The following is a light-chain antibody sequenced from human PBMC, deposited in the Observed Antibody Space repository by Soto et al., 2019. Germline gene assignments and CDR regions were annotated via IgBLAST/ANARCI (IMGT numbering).Light chain of an antibody. CDR2: DVT. CDR1: SSDVGIYNY. Sequence: QSVLTQPRSVSGSPGQSVTISCTGTSSDVGIYNYVSWYQQSPDKAPKLIIYDVTKRPSGVPDRFSGSKSGNTASLTISGLQAEDEADYYCCSYAGSYTMLFGGGTKLTVL. V-gene: IGLV2-11*01. CDR3: CSYAGSYTML. J-gene: IGLJ2*01.